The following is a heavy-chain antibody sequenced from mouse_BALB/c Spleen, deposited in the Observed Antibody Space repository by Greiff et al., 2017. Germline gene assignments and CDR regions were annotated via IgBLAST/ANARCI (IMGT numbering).Heavy chain of an antibody. CDR3: ARRVTTVSYWYFDV. J-gene: IGHJ1*01. V-gene: IGHV5-12-1*01. CDR2: ISSGGGST. CDR1: GFAFSSYD. D-gene: IGHD1-1*01. Sequence: EVMLVESGGGLVKPGGSLKLSCAASGFAFSSYDMSWVRQTPEKRLEWVAYISSGGGSTYYPDTVKGRFTISRDNAKNTLYLQMSSLKSEDTAMYYCARRVTTVSYWYFDVWGAGTTVTVSS.